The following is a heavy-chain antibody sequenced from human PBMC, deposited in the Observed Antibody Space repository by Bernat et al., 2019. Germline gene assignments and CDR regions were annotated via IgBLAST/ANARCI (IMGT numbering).Heavy chain of an antibody. Sequence: QVQLVESGGGVVQPGRSLRLSCAASGFTFSSYGMHWVRQAPGKWLEWVAVIWYDGSNKYYADSVKGRFTIFRDNSKNTLYLQMNRLRAEDTAVYYCASDRGSDYGDYPDAFDIWGQVTMVTVSS. J-gene: IGHJ3*02. CDR3: ASDRGSDYGDYPDAFDI. CDR2: IWYDGSNK. D-gene: IGHD4-17*01. V-gene: IGHV3-33*01. CDR1: GFTFSSYG.